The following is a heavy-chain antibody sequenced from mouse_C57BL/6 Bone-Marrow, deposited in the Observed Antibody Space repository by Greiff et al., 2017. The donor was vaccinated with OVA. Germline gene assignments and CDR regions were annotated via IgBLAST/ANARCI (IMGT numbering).Heavy chain of an antibody. D-gene: IGHD2-3*01. J-gene: IGHJ4*01. CDR2: IYPGNSDT. Sequence: EVQLQQSGTVLARPGASVKMSCKTSGYTFTSYWMHWVKQRPGQGLEWIGAIYPGNSDTSYNQKFKGKAKLTAVTSASTAYMELSSLTNEDSAVYYCTRGKNDDGYYVNAMDYWGQGTSVTVSS. CDR3: TRGKNDDGYYVNAMDY. V-gene: IGHV1-5*01. CDR1: GYTFTSYW.